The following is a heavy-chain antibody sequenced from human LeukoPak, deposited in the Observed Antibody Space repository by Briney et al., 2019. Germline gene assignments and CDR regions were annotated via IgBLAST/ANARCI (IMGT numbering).Heavy chain of an antibody. CDR1: GGSFIGYY. CDR3: RVAVAGIDY. Sequence: SETLSLTCAVYGGSFIGYYWSWIRQPPGKGLEWTGEINHSGSTNYNPSLESRVTISVDTSKNQFSLKLSSVTAADTAVYYCRVAVAGIDYWGQGTLVTVSS. CDR2: INHSGST. V-gene: IGHV4-34*01. D-gene: IGHD6-19*01. J-gene: IGHJ4*02.